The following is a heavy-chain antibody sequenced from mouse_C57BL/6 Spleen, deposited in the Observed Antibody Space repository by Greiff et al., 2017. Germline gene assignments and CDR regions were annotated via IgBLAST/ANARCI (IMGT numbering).Heavy chain of an antibody. D-gene: IGHD2-5*01. CDR2: IDPNSGGT. Sequence: VQLQQSGAELVKPGASVKLSCKASGYTFTSYWMHWVKQRPGRGLEWIGRIDPNSGGTKYNEKFKSKATLTVDKPSSTAYMQLSSLTSEDSAVYYCAGSYYSNFYYFDYWGQGTTLTVSS. CDR1: GYTFTSYW. V-gene: IGHV1-72*01. J-gene: IGHJ2*01. CDR3: AGSYYSNFYYFDY.